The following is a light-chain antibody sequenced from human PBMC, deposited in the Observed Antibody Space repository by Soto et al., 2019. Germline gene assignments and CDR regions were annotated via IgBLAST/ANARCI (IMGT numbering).Light chain of an antibody. CDR2: KAS. CDR3: QQYNSYWWT. CDR1: QSMSTW. V-gene: IGKV1-5*03. Sequence: DIQMTQSPSTLSASVGDRVTITCRASQSMSTWLAWYQQKPGKAPKVLIYKASSLQSGVPLRFSGSGSGTEFTLTISSLQPDDFATYYCQQYNSYWWTFGQGTKVEIK. J-gene: IGKJ1*01.